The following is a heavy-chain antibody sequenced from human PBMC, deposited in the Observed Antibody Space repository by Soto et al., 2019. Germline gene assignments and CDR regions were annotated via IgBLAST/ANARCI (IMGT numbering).Heavy chain of an antibody. V-gene: IGHV1-3*01. CDR3: ARGMDYGDYVGYYYYYMDV. CDR2: INAGNGNT. CDR1: ENTFTSYA. Sequence: ASVKVSCKASENTFTSYAIHWVRQAPGQRLEWMGWINAGNGNTKYSQKYQDKVIITRDTSASTAYMELSSLRSEDTAVYYCARGMDYGDYVGYYYYYMDVWGKGTTVTVSS. J-gene: IGHJ6*03. D-gene: IGHD4-17*01.